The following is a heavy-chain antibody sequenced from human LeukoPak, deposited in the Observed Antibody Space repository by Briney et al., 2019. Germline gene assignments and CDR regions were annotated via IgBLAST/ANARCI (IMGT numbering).Heavy chain of an antibody. CDR2: IYSGGST. CDR1: GFTVSSNY. D-gene: IGHD1-20*01. J-gene: IGHJ4*02. Sequence: GGSLRLSCAASGFTVSSNYMSWVRQAPGKGLEWVSVIYSGGSTYYADSVKGRFTISRDNSKNTLYLQMNSLRAEDTAVYYCARASLTGRVDYWGQGTLVTVSS. V-gene: IGHV3-53*01. CDR3: ARASLTGRVDY.